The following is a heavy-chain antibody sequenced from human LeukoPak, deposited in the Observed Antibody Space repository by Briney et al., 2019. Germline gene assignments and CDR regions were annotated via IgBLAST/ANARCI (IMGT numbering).Heavy chain of an antibody. CDR3: ARDPSVSKGYFQN. CDR2: IYDSGIT. V-gene: IGHV4-59*01. D-gene: IGHD2-8*01. CDR1: GDSISSYY. J-gene: IGHJ1*01. Sequence: PSETVPLPCTVSGDSISSYYWTWIRQSPGKGLEWIGYIYDSGITNYNPSLKSRVTISVDTSKDQFSLKLSSVTAADSAVYYCARDPSVSKGYFQNWVQDTLVTVSS.